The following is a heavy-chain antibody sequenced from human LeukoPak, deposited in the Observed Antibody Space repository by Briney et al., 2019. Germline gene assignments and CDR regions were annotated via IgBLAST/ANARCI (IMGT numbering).Heavy chain of an antibody. CDR3: TTGGWD. CDR2: IKSKTDGGTT. J-gene: IGHJ4*02. V-gene: IGHV3-15*01. Sequence: GGSLRLSCAASGFNLNTAWMGWVRQAPGKGLDWVGRIKSKTDGGTTDYVAPVKDRFTISRDDSKNMLYLQMNSLKTEDTAIYYCTTGGWDWGQGTLVTVYS. CDR1: GFNLNTAW. D-gene: IGHD1-26*01.